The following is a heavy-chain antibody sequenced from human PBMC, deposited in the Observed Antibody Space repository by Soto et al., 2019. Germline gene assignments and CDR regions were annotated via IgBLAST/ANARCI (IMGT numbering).Heavy chain of an antibody. Sequence: QVQLVESGGGVVQPGRSLRLSCAVSGFTVSTYGMHCVRQAPGKGLEWLAVISRDGVTKFYADHVNGRFIISRDNSRNALFLEMNSLRSDDMAVYYCTGEVASGYWGQGTLVTVSS. CDR3: TGEVASGY. V-gene: IGHV3-30*03. J-gene: IGHJ4*02. CDR1: GFTVSTYG. CDR2: ISRDGVTK. D-gene: IGHD2-8*02.